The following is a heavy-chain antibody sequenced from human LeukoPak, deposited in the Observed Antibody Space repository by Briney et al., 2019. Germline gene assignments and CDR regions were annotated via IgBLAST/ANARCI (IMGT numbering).Heavy chain of an antibody. J-gene: IGHJ4*02. CDR3: GRASQLTWIPDY. CDR2: IGTAGDT. CDR1: GFTFSSYD. D-gene: IGHD5-18*01. Sequence: PGGSLRLSCAASGFTFSSYDMRWVRQATGKGLEWVSAIGTAGDTSYPAAAKGRWTTSTEKSKNSCYLQIITLRAADTPVYYCGRASQLTWIPDYWGQGTLVTVSS. V-gene: IGHV3-13*01.